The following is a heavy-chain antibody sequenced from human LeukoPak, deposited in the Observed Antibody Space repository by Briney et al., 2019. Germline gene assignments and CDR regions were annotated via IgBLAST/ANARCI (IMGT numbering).Heavy chain of an antibody. CDR2: INWNGGST. Sequence: GGSLRLSCAASGFTFDDYGMSWVRQAPGKGLEWVSGINWNGGSTGYADSVKGRFTISRDNAKNSLYLQMNSLRAEDTAVYYCARESYYYDSSGYDMGDYWGQGTLVTVSS. J-gene: IGHJ4*02. CDR3: ARESYYYDSSGYDMGDY. D-gene: IGHD3-22*01. CDR1: GFTFDDYG. V-gene: IGHV3-20*04.